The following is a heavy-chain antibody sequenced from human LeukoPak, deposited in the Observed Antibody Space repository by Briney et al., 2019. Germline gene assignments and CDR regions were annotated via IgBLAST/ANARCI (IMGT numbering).Heavy chain of an antibody. V-gene: IGHV4-61*09. CDR2: IYTSGIT. Sequence: PSQTLSLTCTVSGGSISSGGYYWSWIRQPAGKGLEWIGHIYTSGITNYNPSLRSRVTMSVDTSKNQFSLKLSSVTAADTAVYYCARSPIEYSSPFGGYYFDYWGQGTLVTVSS. CDR1: GGSISSGGYY. J-gene: IGHJ4*02. CDR3: ARSPIEYSSPFGGYYFDY. D-gene: IGHD6-6*01.